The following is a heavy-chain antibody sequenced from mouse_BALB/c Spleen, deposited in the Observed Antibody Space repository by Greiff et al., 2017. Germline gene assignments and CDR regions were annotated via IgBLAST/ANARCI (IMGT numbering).Heavy chain of an antibody. Sequence: EVMLVESGGGLVKPGGSLKLSCAASGFTFSSYTMSWVRQTPEKRLEWVATISSGGSYTYYPDSVKGRFTISRDNAKNTLYLQMSSLKSEDTAMYYCTRVEDYWGQGTSVTVSS. CDR3: TRVEDY. V-gene: IGHV5-6-4*01. CDR1: GFTFSSYT. J-gene: IGHJ4*01. CDR2: ISSGGSYT.